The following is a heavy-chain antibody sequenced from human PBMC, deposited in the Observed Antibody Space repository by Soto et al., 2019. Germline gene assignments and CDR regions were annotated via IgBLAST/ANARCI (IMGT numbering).Heavy chain of an antibody. Sequence: PSETLSLTCTVSGGSISSGGYYWSWIRQHPGKGLEWIGYIYYSGSTYYNPSLKSRVTISVDTSKNQFSLKLSSVTAADTAVYYCARGHYYDSSGFMFWGQGTLVTVSS. V-gene: IGHV4-31*03. CDR3: ARGHYYDSSGFMF. J-gene: IGHJ4*02. CDR1: GGSISSGGYY. CDR2: IYYSGST. D-gene: IGHD3-22*01.